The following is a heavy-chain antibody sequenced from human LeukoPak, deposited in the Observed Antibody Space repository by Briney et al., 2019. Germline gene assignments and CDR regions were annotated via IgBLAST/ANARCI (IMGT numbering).Heavy chain of an antibody. J-gene: IGHJ4*02. D-gene: IGHD3-10*01. CDR3: ARVEGHYYGSGSTHIDY. Sequence: PSETLSLTCAVYGGSFSGYSWSWVRQPPGKGLEWIGEINHSGGTNYNPSLKSRVTISVDTSKNQFSLKLSSVTAADTAVYYCARVEGHYYGSGSTHIDYWGQGTLVTVSS. CDR2: INHSGGT. V-gene: IGHV4-34*01. CDR1: GGSFSGYS.